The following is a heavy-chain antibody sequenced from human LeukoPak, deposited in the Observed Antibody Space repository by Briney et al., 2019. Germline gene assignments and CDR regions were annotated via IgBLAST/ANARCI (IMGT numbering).Heavy chain of an antibody. CDR3: ARARGDDILTGYHY. V-gene: IGHV1-24*01. D-gene: IGHD3-9*01. Sequence: ASVKVSCKASGGTFSSYAISWVRQAPGQGLEWMGGFDPEDGETIYAQKFQGRVTMTEDTSTDTAYMELSSLRSEDTAVYYCARARGDDILTGYHYWGQGTLVTVSS. CDR2: FDPEDGET. J-gene: IGHJ4*02. CDR1: GGTFSSYA.